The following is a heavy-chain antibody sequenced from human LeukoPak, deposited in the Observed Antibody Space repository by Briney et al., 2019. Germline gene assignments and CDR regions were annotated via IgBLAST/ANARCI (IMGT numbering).Heavy chain of an antibody. CDR2: IHYSGNT. Sequence: SETLSLTCTVSGDSINTYYWSWIRQSPGKGLEWIGYIHYSGNTDYNPSLKSRVTISVDTSKNQFSLKINSVTAADTAIYYCARVQWLPLDVFNFWGQGTMVTVSS. D-gene: IGHD6-19*01. J-gene: IGHJ3*01. V-gene: IGHV4-59*01. CDR3: ARVQWLPLDVFNF. CDR1: GDSINTYY.